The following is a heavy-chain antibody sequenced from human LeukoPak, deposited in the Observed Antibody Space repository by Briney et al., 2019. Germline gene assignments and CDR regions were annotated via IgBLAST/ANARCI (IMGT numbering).Heavy chain of an antibody. CDR1: GFTVSSNY. J-gene: IGHJ4*02. D-gene: IGHD3-22*01. CDR3: ARETYYYDSSGYEGAYYFDY. V-gene: IGHV3-53*01. CDR2: IYSGGST. Sequence: PGGSLRLSCAASGFTVSSNYMSWVRQAPGKGLEWVSVIYSGGSTYYADSVKGRFTISRDNSTNTLYLQMKSLRAEDTAVYYCARETYYYDSSGYEGAYYFDYWGQGTLVSVSS.